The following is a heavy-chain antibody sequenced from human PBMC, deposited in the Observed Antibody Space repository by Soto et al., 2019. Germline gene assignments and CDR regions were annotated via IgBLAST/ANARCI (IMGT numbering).Heavy chain of an antibody. J-gene: IGHJ6*04. Sequence: GGSLRLSCAASGFTFSSYGMHWVRQAPGKGLEWVAVIWYDGSNKYYADSVKGRFTISRDNSKNTLYLQMNSLRAEDTAVYYCARDLGGAVAGSRVGRLGLDVWGKGTTVTVSS. CDR1: GFTFSSYG. CDR3: ARDLGGAVAGSRVGRLGLDV. D-gene: IGHD6-19*01. CDR2: IWYDGSNK. V-gene: IGHV3-33*01.